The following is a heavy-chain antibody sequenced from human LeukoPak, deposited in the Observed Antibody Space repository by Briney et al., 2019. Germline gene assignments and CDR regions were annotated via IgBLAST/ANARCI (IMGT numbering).Heavy chain of an antibody. CDR1: GYTFTSYD. D-gene: IGHD5-18*01. CDR2: MNPNSGNT. CDR3: ARASGDSYGDY. Sequence: ASVTVSCTASGYTFTSYDINWVRQATGQGLEWMGWMNPNSGNTGYAQKFQGGVTMTRNTSISTAYMELSSLRSEDTAVYYCARASGDSYGDYWGQGTLVTVSS. J-gene: IGHJ4*02. V-gene: IGHV1-8*01.